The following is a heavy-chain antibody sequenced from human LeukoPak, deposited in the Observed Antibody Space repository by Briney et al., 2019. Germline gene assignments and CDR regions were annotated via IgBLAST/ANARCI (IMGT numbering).Heavy chain of an antibody. V-gene: IGHV3-23*01. CDR3: ARGTDTKPFWSGYWVDV. CDR2: ISGSADST. D-gene: IGHD3-3*01. CDR1: GFTFSNYA. Sequence: GGSLRLSCAASGFTFSNYAMTWVRQAPGKGLEWVSGISGSADSTYYADSVKGRFTISRDNSKNTLYLQMNSLRAEDTAVYYCARGTDTKPFWSGYWVDVWGQGTTVTVSS. J-gene: IGHJ6*02.